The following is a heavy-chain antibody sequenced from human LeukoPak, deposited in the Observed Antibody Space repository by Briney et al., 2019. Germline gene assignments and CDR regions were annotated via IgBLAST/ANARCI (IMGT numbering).Heavy chain of an antibody. CDR1: GYTFTSYY. V-gene: IGHV1-46*01. J-gene: IGHJ4*02. D-gene: IGHD5-24*01. Sequence: VASVKISCKASGYTFTSYYIHWVRQAPGQGLEWMGIINPSGGTTTYAQKFQGRVTMTRDTSTSTVHMELSSLRSEDTAVYYCARAGGGDGYNYVYWGQGTLVTVSS. CDR2: INPSGGTT. CDR3: ARAGGGDGYNYVY.